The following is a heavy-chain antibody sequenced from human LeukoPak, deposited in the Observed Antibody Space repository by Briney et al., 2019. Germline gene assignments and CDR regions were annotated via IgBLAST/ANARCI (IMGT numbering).Heavy chain of an antibody. CDR3: ATRETVVAAFFDY. CDR1: GFTFSSYG. CDR2: IWYDGSNK. V-gene: IGHV3-33*01. J-gene: IGHJ4*02. Sequence: GGSLRLSCAASGFTFSSYGMHWVRQAPCKGLEWVAVIWYDGSNKYYADSVKGRFTISRDNSKNTLYLQMNSLRAEDTAVYYCATRETVVAAFFDYWGQGTLVTVSS. D-gene: IGHD2-15*01.